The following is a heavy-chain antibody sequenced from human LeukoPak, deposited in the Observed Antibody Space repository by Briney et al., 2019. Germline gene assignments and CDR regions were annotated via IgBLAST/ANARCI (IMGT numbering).Heavy chain of an antibody. V-gene: IGHV3-23*05. CDR2: LSSGRSP. CDR3: AKQLGYCAAGTCYFDS. D-gene: IGHD2-8*02. CDR1: GFAISTYA. Sequence: GGSLRLSCAASGFAISTYAMAWVRQAPGKGLEWISSLSSGRSPSYSDSLEGRLTMSSDNARNTLYLQMDNLRGEDTAMYYCAKQLGYCAAGTCYFDSWGHGTQVTVSS. J-gene: IGHJ4*01.